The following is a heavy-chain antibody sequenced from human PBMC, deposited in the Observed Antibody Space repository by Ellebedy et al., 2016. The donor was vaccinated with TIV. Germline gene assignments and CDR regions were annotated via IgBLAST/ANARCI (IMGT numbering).Heavy chain of an antibody. V-gene: IGHV4-34*09. D-gene: IGHD4-23*01. J-gene: IGHJ4*02. CDR1: GGSFSGYF. CDR3: ARSAVITPGYSPFDY. Sequence: SETLSLXXGVSGGSFSGYFWSWVRQPPGKGLEWLGYIHKSGSTYFNPSLKGRGAISLDTSKNNFSLTLSSVTAADTAVYYCARSAVITPGYSPFDYWGQGTLVTVSA. CDR2: IHKSGST.